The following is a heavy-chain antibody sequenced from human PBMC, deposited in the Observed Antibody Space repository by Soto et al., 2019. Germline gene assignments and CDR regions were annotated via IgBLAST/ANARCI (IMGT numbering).Heavy chain of an antibody. J-gene: IGHJ2*01. CDR3: ARDRSYYDSSGYYPDWYVDL. V-gene: IGHV1-69*13. D-gene: IGHD3-22*01. CDR2: IIPIFGTA. CDR1: GGTFSSYA. Sequence: SVKVSCKASGGTFSSYAISWVRQAPGQGLEWMGGIIPIFGTANYAQKFQGRVTITADESTSTAYRELSSLRSEDTAVYYCARDRSYYDSSGYYPDWYVDLWGRGTLVTVSS.